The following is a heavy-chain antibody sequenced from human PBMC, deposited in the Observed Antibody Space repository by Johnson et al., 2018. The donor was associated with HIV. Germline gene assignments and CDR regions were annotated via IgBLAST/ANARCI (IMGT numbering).Heavy chain of an antibody. CDR3: AKDISQWLIRAFDI. V-gene: IGHV3-11*04. J-gene: IGHJ3*02. D-gene: IGHD5-12*01. Sequence: QVQLVESGGGLVKPGGSLRLSCAASGFSFSDYFVSWIRQAPGKGLEWVSYISRGGSSASVIYYADSVKGRFTISRENAKNSVYLQMNSLRAEDTAVYYCAKDISQWLIRAFDIWGQGTMVTVSS. CDR2: ISRGGSSASVI. CDR1: GFSFSDYF.